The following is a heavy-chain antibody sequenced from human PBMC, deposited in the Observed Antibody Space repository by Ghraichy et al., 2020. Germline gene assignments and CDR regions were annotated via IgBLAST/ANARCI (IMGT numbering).Heavy chain of an antibody. D-gene: IGHD3-22*01. V-gene: IGHV3-23*01. J-gene: IGHJ4*02. CDR3: ASHGGNYYESSGYAPFDY. CDR2: ISPNGPST. CDR1: GFTFSNYA. Sequence: GESLNISCAASGFTFSNYAMSWVRQAPGKGLEWVSAISPNGPSTLYADSVKGRFLISRDNSKNTLYLQMNSLRGEDTAVYYCASHGGNYYESSGYAPFDYWGQGTLVTVSS.